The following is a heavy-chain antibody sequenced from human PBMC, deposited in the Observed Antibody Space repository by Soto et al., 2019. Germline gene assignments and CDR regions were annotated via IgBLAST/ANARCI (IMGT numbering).Heavy chain of an antibody. V-gene: IGHV1-18*01. CDR2: ISVYNGNT. J-gene: IGHJ6*03. Sequence: QVQLVQSGGEVKKPGASVKVSCKASGYTFNSYGISWVRQAPGQGLEWMGWISVYNGNTNYAEKFQSRVTMTTDTATSTAYMELWSLTSDDTAVYYCARRFGYSSSYNSYYLDVWGKGTTVTVSS. CDR1: GYTFNSYG. CDR3: ARRFGYSSSYNSYYLDV. D-gene: IGHD6-13*01.